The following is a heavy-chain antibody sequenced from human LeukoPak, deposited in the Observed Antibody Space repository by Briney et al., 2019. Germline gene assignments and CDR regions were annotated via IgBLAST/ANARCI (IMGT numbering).Heavy chain of an antibody. CDR3: AREQSLLYYFDY. J-gene: IGHJ4*02. D-gene: IGHD2-21*02. V-gene: IGHV3-53*01. CDR2: IYSGGST. CDR1: GXTVSSNY. Sequence: GGSLRLSCAASGXTVSSNYMSWVRQAPGKGQEWVSVIYSGGSTYYADSVKGRFTISRDNSKNTLYLQMNSLRAEDTAVYYCAREQSLLYYFDYWGRGTLVTVSS.